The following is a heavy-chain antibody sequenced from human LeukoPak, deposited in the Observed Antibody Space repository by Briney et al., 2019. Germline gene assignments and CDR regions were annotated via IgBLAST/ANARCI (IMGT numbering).Heavy chain of an antibody. CDR3: ARDLTPNYSRYFDY. D-gene: IGHD4-11*01. J-gene: IGHJ4*02. Sequence: GGSLRLSCAASGFTFSSFGMHWVRQAPGKGLEWVSSISSSSSYIYYADSVKGRFTISRDNAKNSLYLQMNSLRAEDTAVYYCARDLTPNYSRYFDYWGQGTLVTVSS. CDR2: ISSSSSYI. CDR1: GFTFSSFG. V-gene: IGHV3-21*01.